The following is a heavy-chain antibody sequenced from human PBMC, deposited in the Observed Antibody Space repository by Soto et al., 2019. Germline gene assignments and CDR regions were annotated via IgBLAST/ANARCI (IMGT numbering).Heavy chain of an antibody. CDR2: IIPIFGTA. Sequence: EASVKVSCKASGGTFSSYAISWVRQAPGQGLEWMGGIIPIFGTANYAQKFQGRVTITADESTSTAYMELSSLRSEDTAVYYCARWGSSGYSYGTFDYWGQGTLVTVS. D-gene: IGHD5-18*01. V-gene: IGHV1-69*13. CDR1: GGTFSSYA. CDR3: ARWGSSGYSYGTFDY. J-gene: IGHJ4*02.